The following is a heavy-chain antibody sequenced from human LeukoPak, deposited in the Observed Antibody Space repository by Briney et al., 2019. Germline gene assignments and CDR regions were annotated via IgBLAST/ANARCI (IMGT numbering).Heavy chain of an antibody. CDR2: ISNHGNDG. CDR3: TRDRGPMNDFDS. J-gene: IGHJ4*02. V-gene: IGHV3-30*01. D-gene: IGHD1-1*01. Sequence: PGGSLRLSCAASGFTFSTYAMHWVRQTPGKGFEWVAVISNHGNDGFYADSVKGRFTISRDNSRNTLYLQMDSLRAEDTAVYYCTRDRGPMNDFDSWGQGTLVTVSS. CDR1: GFTFSTYA.